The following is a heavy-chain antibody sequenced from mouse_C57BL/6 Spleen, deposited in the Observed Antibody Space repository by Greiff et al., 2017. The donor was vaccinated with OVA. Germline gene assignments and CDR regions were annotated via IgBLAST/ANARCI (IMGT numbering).Heavy chain of an antibody. CDR3: ARVGLLGAY. CDR1: GYTFTSYW. D-gene: IGHD2-3*01. Sequence: VQLQQPGAELVRPGSSVKLSCKASGYTFTSYWMHWVKQSPIQGLEWIGNIDPSASESHYNHPLKDKAKLTVDKSSSTAYMQLSSLTSEDSAVYYCARVGLLGAYWGQGTLVTVSA. CDR2: IDPSASES. J-gene: IGHJ3*01. V-gene: IGHV1-52*01.